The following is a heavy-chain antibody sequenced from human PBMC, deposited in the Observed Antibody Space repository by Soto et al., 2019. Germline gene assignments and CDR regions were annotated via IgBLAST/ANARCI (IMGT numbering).Heavy chain of an antibody. CDR1: EYTFTNYA. CDR3: ARDILFDY. V-gene: IGHV1-3*01. Sequence: ASVKVSCKAFEYTFTNYALHWVRQAPGQRLEWMGWINAGNGNTKYSQKFQGRVTITRDTSASTAYMELSSLRSEDTAVYYCARDILFDYWGQGTLVTVSS. CDR2: INAGNGNT. J-gene: IGHJ4*02. D-gene: IGHD2-15*01.